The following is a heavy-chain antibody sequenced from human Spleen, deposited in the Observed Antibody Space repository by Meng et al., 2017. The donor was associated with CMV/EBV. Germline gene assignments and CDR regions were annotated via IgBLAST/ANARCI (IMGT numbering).Heavy chain of an antibody. CDR1: GGSISSYY. CDR2: IYYSGST. CDR3: ARGVSGYSGYDYAFDI. V-gene: IGHV4-59*01. J-gene: IGHJ3*02. D-gene: IGHD5-12*01. Sequence: SETLSLTCTVSGGSISSYYWSWIRQPPGKGLEWIGYIYYSGSTNYNPSLKSRVTISVDTSKNQFSLKLSSVTAADTAVYYCARGVSGYSGYDYAFDIWGQGTMVTVSS.